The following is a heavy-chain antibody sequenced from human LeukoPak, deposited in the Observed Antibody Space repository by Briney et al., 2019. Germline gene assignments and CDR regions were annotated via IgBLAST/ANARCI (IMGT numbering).Heavy chain of an antibody. D-gene: IGHD3-22*01. CDR2: IIPIFGTA. Sequence: SVKVSCKASGGTFSSYAISWVRQAPGQGLESMGGIIPIFGTANYAQKFQGRVTITTDESTSTAYMELSSLRSEDTAVYYCARAPVVITREYYFDYWGQGTLVTVSS. CDR1: GGTFSSYA. J-gene: IGHJ4*02. CDR3: ARAPVVITREYYFDY. V-gene: IGHV1-69*05.